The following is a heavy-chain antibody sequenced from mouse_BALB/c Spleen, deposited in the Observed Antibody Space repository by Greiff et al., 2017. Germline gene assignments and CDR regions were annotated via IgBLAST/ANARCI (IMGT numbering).Heavy chain of an antibody. CDR1: GYTFTSYV. J-gene: IGHJ2*01. CDR3: ATYYRYYFDY. CDR2: INPYNDGT. Sequence: EVKLMESGPELVKPGASVKMSCKASGYTFTSYVMHWVKQKPGQGLEWIGYINPYNDGTKYNEKFKGKATLTSDKSSSTAYMELSSLTSEDSAVYYCATYYRYYFDYWGQGTTLTVSS. V-gene: IGHV1-14*01. D-gene: IGHD2-14*01.